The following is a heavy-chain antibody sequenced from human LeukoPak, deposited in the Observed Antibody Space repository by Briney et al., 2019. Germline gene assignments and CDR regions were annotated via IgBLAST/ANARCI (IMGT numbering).Heavy chain of an antibody. D-gene: IGHD3-22*01. CDR1: GGSISSSSNY. CDR3: ARADSSGYSGIDY. V-gene: IGHV4-39*07. Sequence: SETLSLTCTVSGGSISSSSNYWGWIRQPPGKGLEWTGSIYYSGNTYYNASPKSRVTISVDTSKNQFSLKLSSVTAADTAIYYCARADSSGYSGIDYRGQGTLVTVSS. CDR2: IYYSGNT. J-gene: IGHJ4*02.